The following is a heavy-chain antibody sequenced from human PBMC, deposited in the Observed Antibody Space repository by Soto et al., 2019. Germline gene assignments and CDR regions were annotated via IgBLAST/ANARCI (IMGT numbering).Heavy chain of an antibody. V-gene: IGHV1-2*02. D-gene: IGHD6-13*01. Sequence: ASVKVSCKASGYTFTGYYMHWVRQAPGQGLEWMGWINPNSGGTNYAQKFQGSVTMTRDTSISTAYMELSRLRSDDTAVYYCARALYGIAAAGTDYWGQGTLVTVSS. CDR2: INPNSGGT. CDR3: ARALYGIAAAGTDY. CDR1: GYTFTGYY. J-gene: IGHJ4*02.